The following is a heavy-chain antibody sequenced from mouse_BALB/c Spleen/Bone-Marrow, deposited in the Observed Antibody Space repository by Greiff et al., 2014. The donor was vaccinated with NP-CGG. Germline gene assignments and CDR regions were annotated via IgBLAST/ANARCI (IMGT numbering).Heavy chain of an antibody. CDR2: IDPXXXXX. Sequence: VQLQQSXAELVKPGASXKXXCTXSGFTIKDTYMHWVKQRPEQDXEWIGRIDPXXXXXXXXXXXXXXXXXXXDXXPXXADLQLSSLTSEDTAVYYGARAGGYGNYLAWFAYWGQGTLVTVSA. D-gene: IGHD2-10*02. J-gene: IGHJ3*01. CDR3: ARAGGYGNYLAWFAY. V-gene: IGHV14-3*02. CDR1: GFTIKDTY.